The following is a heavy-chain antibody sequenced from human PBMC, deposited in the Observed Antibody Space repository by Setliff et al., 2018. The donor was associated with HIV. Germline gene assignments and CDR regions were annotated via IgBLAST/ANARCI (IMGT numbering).Heavy chain of an antibody. V-gene: IGHV3-11*01. CDR3: ARSTRGGLVVYGSSRNAYYFDY. CDR1: GFSFSDYY. CDR2: ISRGGNSI. D-gene: IGHD2-2*01. J-gene: IGHJ4*02. Sequence: TWGSLRLSCAASGFSFSDYYMSWIRQAPGMGLEWVSYISRGGNSIYYADSVKGRYTISRDNAKNSLYLQMNSLRAEDTAVYYCARSTRGGLVVYGSSRNAYYFDYWGRGTLVTVSS.